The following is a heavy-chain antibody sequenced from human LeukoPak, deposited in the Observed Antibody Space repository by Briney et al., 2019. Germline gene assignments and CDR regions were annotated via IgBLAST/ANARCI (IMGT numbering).Heavy chain of an antibody. CDR1: GGSFSGYY. V-gene: IGHV4-34*01. CDR2: INHSGST. Sequence: SETQSLTCAVYGGSFSGYYWSWIRQPPGKGLEWIGEINHSGSTNYNPSLKSRVTISVDTSKNQFSLKLSSVTAADTAVYYCAREGRWFDPWGQGTLVTVSS. CDR3: AREGRWFDP. J-gene: IGHJ5*02.